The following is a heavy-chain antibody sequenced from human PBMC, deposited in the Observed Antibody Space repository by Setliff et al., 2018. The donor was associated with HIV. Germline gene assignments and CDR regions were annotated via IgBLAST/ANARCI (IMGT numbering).Heavy chain of an antibody. CDR3: ARRAGSDYFTRFDY. CDR2: INHSGST. D-gene: IGHD3-10*01. CDR1: GGSFSYYH. V-gene: IGHV4-34*01. J-gene: IGHJ4*02. Sequence: SETLSLTCSVYGGSFSYYHWSWIRQPPGKGLEWIGEINHSGSTNYNPSLKSRVTILVDTSKNQFSLTLSSVTAADTAVYYCARRAGSDYFTRFDYWGQGTLVTVSS.